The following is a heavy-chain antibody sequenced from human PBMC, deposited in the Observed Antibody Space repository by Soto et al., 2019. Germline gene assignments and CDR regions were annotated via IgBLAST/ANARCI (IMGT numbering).Heavy chain of an antibody. CDR2: ISSSSSYI. CDR1: GFTFSSYS. V-gene: IGHV3-21*01. CDR3: ARDGPVITYGMDV. D-gene: IGHD3-22*01. J-gene: IGHJ6*02. Sequence: PGGSLRLSCAASGFTFSSYSMNWVRQAPGKGLEWVSSISSSSSYIYYADSVKGRSTISRDNAKNSLYLQMNSLRAEDTAVYYCARDGPVITYGMDVWGQGTTVTVSS.